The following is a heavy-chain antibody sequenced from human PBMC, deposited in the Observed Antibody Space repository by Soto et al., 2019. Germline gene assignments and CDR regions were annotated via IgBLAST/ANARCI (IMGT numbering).Heavy chain of an antibody. CDR3: ARMVGVAISP. D-gene: IGHD2-21*01. CDR1: GGSISSGHYP. Sequence: SETLSLTGAASGGSISSGHYPWTWIRQPPGKGLEWIGDIYPGGHTYYTPSLKIRVTIALDTSNSIVSLRLNSVTAPGPSVDYSARMVGVAISPWGQGAPVTVAS. CDR2: IYPGGHT. V-gene: IGHV4-30-2*01. J-gene: IGHJ4*02.